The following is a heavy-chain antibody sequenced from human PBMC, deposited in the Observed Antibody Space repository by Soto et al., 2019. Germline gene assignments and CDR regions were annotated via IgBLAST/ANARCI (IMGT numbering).Heavy chain of an antibody. V-gene: IGHV4-31*03. D-gene: IGHD2-2*01. J-gene: IGHJ1*01. Sequence: PSETLSLTCTVSGGSISSGGYYWSWIRQHPGKGLEWIGYIYYSGSTYYNPSLKSRVTISVDASKDQFSLKLSSVTAADTAVYYCAVSRVCYSVEVWGQGNRGTVSS. CDR1: GGSISSGGYY. CDR3: AVSRVCYSVEV. CDR2: IYYSGST.